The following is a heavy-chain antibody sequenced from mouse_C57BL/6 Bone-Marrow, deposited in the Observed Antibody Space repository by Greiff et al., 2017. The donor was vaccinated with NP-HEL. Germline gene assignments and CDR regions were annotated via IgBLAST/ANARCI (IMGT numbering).Heavy chain of an antibody. Sequence: VQLQQSGAELVRPGASVKLSCTASGFNIKDDYMHWVKQRPEQGLEWIGWIDPENGDTEYASKFQGKATITADTSSNTAYLQLSSLTSEDTAVYYCTTLTTVVYFYYWGQGTTLTVSS. CDR2: IDPENGDT. CDR1: GFNIKDDY. CDR3: TTLTTVVYFYY. V-gene: IGHV14-4*01. J-gene: IGHJ2*01. D-gene: IGHD1-1*01.